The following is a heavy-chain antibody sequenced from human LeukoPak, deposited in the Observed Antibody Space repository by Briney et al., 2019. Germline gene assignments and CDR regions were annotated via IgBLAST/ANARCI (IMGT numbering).Heavy chain of an antibody. D-gene: IGHD2-15*01. J-gene: IGHJ2*01. V-gene: IGHV4-59*08. Sequence: KASETLSLTCTVSGGSISSYYRSWIRQPPGKGLEWIGYIYYSGSTNYNPSLKSRVTISVDTSKNQFSLKLSSVTAADTAVYYCARPIVGYCSGGSCYSGYWYFDLWGRGTLVTVSS. CDR2: IYYSGST. CDR1: GGSISSYY. CDR3: ARPIVGYCSGGSCYSGYWYFDL.